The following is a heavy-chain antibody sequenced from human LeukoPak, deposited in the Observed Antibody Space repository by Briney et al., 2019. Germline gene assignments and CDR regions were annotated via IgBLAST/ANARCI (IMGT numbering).Heavy chain of an antibody. CDR3: ARVGSIAVANQY. Sequence: ASVKVSCKASGGTFSSYAISWVRQAPGQGLEWMGWISAYNGNTNYAQKLQGRVTMTTDTSTSTAYMELRSLRSDDTAVYYCARVGSIAVANQYWGQGTLVTVSS. CDR1: GGTFSSYA. V-gene: IGHV1-18*01. J-gene: IGHJ4*02. D-gene: IGHD6-19*01. CDR2: ISAYNGNT.